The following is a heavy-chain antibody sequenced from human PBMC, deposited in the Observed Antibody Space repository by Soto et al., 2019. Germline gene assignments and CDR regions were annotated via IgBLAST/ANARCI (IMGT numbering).Heavy chain of an antibody. V-gene: IGHV4-61*01. CDR2: IYHSGST. D-gene: IGHD6-19*01. CDR1: GGSVSSGSYY. J-gene: IGHJ5*02. Sequence: QVQLQESGPGLVKPSETLSLTCTVSGGSVSSGSYYWGWIRQAPGKGLEWIGYIYHSGSTNYNPSLKSRVTLSVDTSKHQFSLSLTSVTAADTAVYYCARLSAAWFDPWGQGTLVTVAS. CDR3: ARLSAAWFDP.